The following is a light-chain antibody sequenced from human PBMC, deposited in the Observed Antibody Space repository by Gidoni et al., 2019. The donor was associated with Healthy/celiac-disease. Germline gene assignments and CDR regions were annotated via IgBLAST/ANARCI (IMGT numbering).Light chain of an antibody. J-gene: IGLJ2*01. Sequence: QSALTQPRSVSGSPGQSGTISCTGTSSDGGGYNYVSWYQQHPGKAPKLMIDDVSKRPSGVPDRFSGSKSGNTASLTISGLQAEDEADYYCCSYAGSYVVFGGGTKLTVL. CDR1: SSDGGGYNY. V-gene: IGLV2-11*01. CDR2: DVS. CDR3: CSYAGSYVV.